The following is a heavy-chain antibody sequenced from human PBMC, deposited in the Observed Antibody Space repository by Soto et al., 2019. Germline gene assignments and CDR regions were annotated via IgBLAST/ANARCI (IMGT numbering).Heavy chain of an antibody. V-gene: IGHV3-23*01. Sequence: EVQLLESGGALVRPGGSLRLSCAAFGITISNFPRSWVRQAQGKGLDWVSGISGSGDRTYYADSAKGRFTISKDISKNSLSLQLDSLGVEDTAVYFCVKDDGGYPSTAPHWGQGTLVTVSS. CDR2: ISGSGDRT. CDR1: GITISNFP. CDR3: VKDDGGYPSTAPH. J-gene: IGHJ4*02. D-gene: IGHD3-22*01.